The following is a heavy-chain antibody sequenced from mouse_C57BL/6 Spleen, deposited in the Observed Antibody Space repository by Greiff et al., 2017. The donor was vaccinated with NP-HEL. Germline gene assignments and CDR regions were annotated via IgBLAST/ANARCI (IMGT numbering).Heavy chain of an antibody. CDR2: IDPSDSET. CDR1: GYTFTSYW. CDR3: ARSAYDDYDGDD. Sequence: QVQLQQPGAELVRPGSSVKLSCTASGYTFTSYWMHWVKQRPIQGLEWIGNIDPSDSETHYNQKFKDKATLTVDKSSSTAYMQLSSLTSEDSAVYCCARSAYDDYDGDDWGEGTTLTVSS. D-gene: IGHD2-4*01. J-gene: IGHJ2*01. V-gene: IGHV1-52*01.